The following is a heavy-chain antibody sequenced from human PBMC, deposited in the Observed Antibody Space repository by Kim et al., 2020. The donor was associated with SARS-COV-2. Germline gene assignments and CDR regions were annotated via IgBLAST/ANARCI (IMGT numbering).Heavy chain of an antibody. V-gene: IGHV3-11*01. CDR3: AREEWELLGLLDY. D-gene: IGHD1-26*01. J-gene: IGHJ4*02. Sequence: YADPVKGRFTISRDNAKNSLYLQMNSLRAEDTAVYYCAREEWELLGLLDYWGQGTLVTVSS.